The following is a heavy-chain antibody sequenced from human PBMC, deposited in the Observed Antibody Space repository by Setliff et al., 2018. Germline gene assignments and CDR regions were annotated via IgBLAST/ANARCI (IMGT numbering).Heavy chain of an antibody. CDR2: ILHSGSN. Sequence: PSETLALTCAVYGGALSGCYWSWIRQPPGKGLEWSGGILHSGSNHYSPSLESRLTISVDTSKNQFSLKLSSVTAADTAVYYCARGKERITMIVVVTSGAFDIWGQGTMVTVSS. CDR1: GGALSGCY. J-gene: IGHJ3*02. CDR3: ARGKERITMIVVVTSGAFDI. D-gene: IGHD3-22*01. V-gene: IGHV4-34*01.